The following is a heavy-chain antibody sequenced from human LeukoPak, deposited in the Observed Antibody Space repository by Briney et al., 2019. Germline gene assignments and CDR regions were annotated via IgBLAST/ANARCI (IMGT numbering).Heavy chain of an antibody. D-gene: IGHD2-15*01. Sequence: PGGSLRLSCAASGSTFRNYAMTWVRQAPGKGLEWVSAISGAGGGTYYADSVKGRFTISRDNSKDTLYLQMSSLRADDTAIYYCAQARDLVVVVADYWGQGTLVAVSS. CDR2: ISGAGGGT. J-gene: IGHJ4*02. CDR1: GSTFRNYA. V-gene: IGHV3-23*01. CDR3: AQARDLVVVVADY.